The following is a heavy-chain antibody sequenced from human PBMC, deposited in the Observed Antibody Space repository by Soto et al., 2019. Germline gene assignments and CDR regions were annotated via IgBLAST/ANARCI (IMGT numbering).Heavy chain of an antibody. Sequence: GGSLRLSCAASGFTFSSYSMNWVRQAPGKGLEWVSYISSSSSTIYYADSVKGRFTISRDNAKNSLYLQMNSLRDEDMAVYYFAIDRDYDFWSGYYTYDAFDIWGQGTMVTVSS. CDR2: ISSSSSTI. D-gene: IGHD3-3*01. CDR3: AIDRDYDFWSGYYTYDAFDI. J-gene: IGHJ3*02. V-gene: IGHV3-48*02. CDR1: GFTFSSYS.